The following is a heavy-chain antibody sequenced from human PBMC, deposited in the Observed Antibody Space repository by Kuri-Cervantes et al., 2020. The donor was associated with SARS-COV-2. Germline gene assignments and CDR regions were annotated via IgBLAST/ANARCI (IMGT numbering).Heavy chain of an antibody. V-gene: IGHV3-21*01. D-gene: IGHD6-6*01. J-gene: IGHJ4*02. Sequence: GGSLRLSCAASGFTFSSYSMNWVRQAPGKGLEWVSSISSSSSYIYYADSAKGRFTISRDDAKNSLYLQMNSLRAEDTAVYYCARSPYSSSLIDYWGQGTLVTVSS. CDR2: ISSSSSYI. CDR1: GFTFSSYS. CDR3: ARSPYSSSLIDY.